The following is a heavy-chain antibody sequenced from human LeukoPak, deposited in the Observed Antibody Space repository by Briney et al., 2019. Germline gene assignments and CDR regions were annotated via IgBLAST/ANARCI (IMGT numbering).Heavy chain of an antibody. CDR1: GFTFSNAW. CDR3: ARTADILTFDY. CDR2: IKQDGSEK. V-gene: IGHV3-7*01. J-gene: IGHJ4*02. Sequence: PGGSLRLSCAASGFTFSNAWMSWVRQAPGKGLEWVANIKQDGSEKYYVDSVKGRFTISRDNAKNSLYLQMNSLRAEDTAVYYCARTADILTFDYWGQGTLVTVSS. D-gene: IGHD3-9*01.